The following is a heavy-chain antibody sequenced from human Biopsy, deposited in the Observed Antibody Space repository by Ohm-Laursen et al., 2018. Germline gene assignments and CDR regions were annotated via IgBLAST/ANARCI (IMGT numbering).Heavy chain of an antibody. J-gene: IGHJ5*02. CDR2: VYNGGIT. Sequence: SDTLSLTCSVSGGSIISYYWTWIRQPPGKGLEWIGHVYNGGITNYNPSLKSRGTISKDTSKNQFSLQVNSVTAADTAVYYCARTPRDSFWSGSYKRGLWFDPWGQGTLVIVSS. V-gene: IGHV4-59*07. CDR3: ARTPRDSFWSGSYKRGLWFDP. CDR1: GGSIISYY. D-gene: IGHD3-3*01.